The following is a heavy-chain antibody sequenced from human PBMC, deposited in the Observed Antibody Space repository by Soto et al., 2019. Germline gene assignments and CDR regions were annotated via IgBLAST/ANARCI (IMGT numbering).Heavy chain of an antibody. CDR3: ERDGEGRAAAGMVS. V-gene: IGHV1-3*01. CDR2: INAGNGDI. D-gene: IGHD6-13*01. CDR1: GYTLSNYA. Sequence: QVQVVQSGAEVKKPGASVKVSCKASGYTLSNYAMHWVRQAPGQRLEWMGWINAGNGDIKYSQKFQGRVSITRDTSANTAYMELSSLRFEDTAVYYCERDGEGRAAAGMVSWGQGTLVTVSS. J-gene: IGHJ5*02.